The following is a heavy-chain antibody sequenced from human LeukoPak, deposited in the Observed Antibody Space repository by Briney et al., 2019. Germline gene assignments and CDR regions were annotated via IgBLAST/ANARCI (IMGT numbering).Heavy chain of an antibody. D-gene: IGHD3-9*01. J-gene: IGHJ4*02. CDR2: TYYRSKWYN. Sequence: SQTLSLTCAISGDSVSTNSAAWDWIRQSPSSCLEWLGRTYYRSKWYNDYAVSVRSRITIKPDTSKNQFFLQLNSVNPEDTAVYYCARDPEYNILTGYYDSWGQGTLVTVSS. CDR3: ARDPEYNILTGYYDS. CDR1: GDSVSTNSAA. V-gene: IGHV6-1*01.